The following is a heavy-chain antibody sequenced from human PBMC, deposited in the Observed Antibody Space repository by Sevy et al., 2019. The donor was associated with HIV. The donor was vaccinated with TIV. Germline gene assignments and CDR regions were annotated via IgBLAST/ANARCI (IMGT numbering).Heavy chain of an antibody. J-gene: IGHJ4*02. CDR1: GGTFSSYG. CDR2: IIPILGTV. Sequence: ASVKVSCKASGGTFSSYGISWVRQAPGHGLEWMGGIIPILGTVNDAQKFQGRVTITADESTKTAYMELSSLRSEDTAVYYCVRGGGNGWYYFDYWGQETLVTVSS. V-gene: IGHV1-69*13. CDR3: VRGGGNGWYYFDY. D-gene: IGHD6-19*01.